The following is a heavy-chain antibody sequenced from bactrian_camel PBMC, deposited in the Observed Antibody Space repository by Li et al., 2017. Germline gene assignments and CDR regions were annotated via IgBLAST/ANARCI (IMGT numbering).Heavy chain of an antibody. Sequence: HVQLVESGGGSVQAGESLRLSCSDSRYLYRNNCVGWFRQAPGKEREAVAVGETRGERTIYADSVKGRFAISVDNAKNTAYLQMNSLKPEDTAMYYCAIGLHLEVMGSWADADFEYWGQGTQVTVS. CDR1: RYLYRNNC. CDR3: AIGLHLEVMGSWADADFEY. V-gene: IGHV3S53*01. D-gene: IGHD3*01. J-gene: IGHJ6*01. CDR2: ETRGERT.